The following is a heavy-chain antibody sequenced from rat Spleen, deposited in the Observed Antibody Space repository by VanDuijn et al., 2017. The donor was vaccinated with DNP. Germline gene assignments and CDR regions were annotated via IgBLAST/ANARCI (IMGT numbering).Heavy chain of an antibody. D-gene: IGHD1-4*01. Sequence: EVQLVESGGGLAQPGRSLRLSCAASGFTFSDYNMAWVRQAPKQGLEWVATIINDGRRTYYRDSVKGRFTVSRDDAKSTLYLQMDSLRSEDTATYYCATSPGPNWFAYWGQGTLVTVSS. V-gene: IGHV5S10*01. CDR2: IINDGRRT. CDR1: GFTFSDYN. CDR3: ATSPGPNWFAY. J-gene: IGHJ3*01.